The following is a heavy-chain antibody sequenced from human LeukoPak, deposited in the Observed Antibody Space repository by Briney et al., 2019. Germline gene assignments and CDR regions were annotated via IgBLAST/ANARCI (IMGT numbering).Heavy chain of an antibody. CDR1: GFTVSSNY. D-gene: IGHD5-18*01. V-gene: IGHV3-53*01. J-gene: IGHJ4*02. CDR3: ARASVDTAMVGRY. Sequence: GGSLRLSCAASGFTVSSNYMSWVRQAPGKGLEWVSVIYSGGSTYYADSVKGRFTISRDNSKNTLYLQMNSLRAEDTAVYYCARASVDTAMVGRYWGQGTLVTVSS. CDR2: IYSGGST.